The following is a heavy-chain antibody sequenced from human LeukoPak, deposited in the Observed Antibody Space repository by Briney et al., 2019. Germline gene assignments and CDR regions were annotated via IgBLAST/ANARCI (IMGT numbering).Heavy chain of an antibody. V-gene: IGHV1-8*03. Sequence: GASVKVSGKASGYTFTSYDINWGRQATGQGLEWMGWMNPNSGNTGYAQKFQGRVTITRNTSISTAYMELNSLRAEDTAVYYCAKDRRAGSYDYWGQGTLVTVSS. J-gene: IGHJ4*02. D-gene: IGHD3-10*01. CDR3: AKDRRAGSYDY. CDR1: GYTFTSYD. CDR2: MNPNSGNT.